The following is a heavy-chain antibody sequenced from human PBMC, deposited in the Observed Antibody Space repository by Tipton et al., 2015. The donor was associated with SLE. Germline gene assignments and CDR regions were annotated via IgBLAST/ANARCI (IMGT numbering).Heavy chain of an antibody. CDR2: IYHSGTT. CDR1: GGSISSPAYS. V-gene: IGHV4-30-2*01. Sequence: TLSLTCTVSGGSISSPAYSWNWIRQPPGKGLEWIGSIYHSGTTKYNPSLKSRVSISVDTSRNQFSLKLTSVTAADTAMYYCARTLDTLDIWGQGTMVTVSS. J-gene: IGHJ3*02. CDR3: ARTLDTLDI.